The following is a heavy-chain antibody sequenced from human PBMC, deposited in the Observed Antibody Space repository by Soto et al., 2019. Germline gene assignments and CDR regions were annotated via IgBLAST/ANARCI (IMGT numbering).Heavy chain of an antibody. V-gene: IGHV1-69*13. CDR1: GGTFSSYA. CDR2: IIPIFGTA. CDR3: ARVAKAGMWGTDY. Sequence: ASVKVSCKASGGTFSSYAISWVRQAPGQGLEWMGGIIPIFGTANYAQKFQGRVTITADESTSTAYMELSSLRSEDTAVYYCARVAKAGMWGTDYWGQGTLVTVSS. D-gene: IGHD6-19*01. J-gene: IGHJ4*02.